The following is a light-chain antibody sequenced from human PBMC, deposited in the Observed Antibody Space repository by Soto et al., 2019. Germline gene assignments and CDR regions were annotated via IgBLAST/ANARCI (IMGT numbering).Light chain of an antibody. Sequence: DTQKTQSSSTLSESVGDGGPISCRASQSIRNGFAWYPQIPVKAPNLQIYDASSLQSGVPSRFSGIGSRTEFTLTISILQPDDFATYYCQQYNSHWTFGQGTKVDIK. J-gene: IGKJ1*01. V-gene: IGKV1-5*01. CDR1: QSIRNG. CDR3: QQYNSHWT. CDR2: DAS.